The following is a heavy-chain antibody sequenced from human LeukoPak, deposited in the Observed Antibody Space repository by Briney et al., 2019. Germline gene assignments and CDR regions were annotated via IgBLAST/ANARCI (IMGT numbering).Heavy chain of an antibody. J-gene: IGHJ4*02. CDR3: ARSNPGSYYNVGFDY. D-gene: IGHD3-10*01. CDR2: INPRGGST. CDR1: GYTFTNYF. Sequence: GASVKVSCKASGYTFTNYFMHWVRQAPGQGLEWMGIINPRGGSTGYAQKFQGRITMTTDLSTRTVYMELSSLESEDTAVYYCARSNPGSYYNVGFDYWGQGTLVTVSS. V-gene: IGHV1-46*01.